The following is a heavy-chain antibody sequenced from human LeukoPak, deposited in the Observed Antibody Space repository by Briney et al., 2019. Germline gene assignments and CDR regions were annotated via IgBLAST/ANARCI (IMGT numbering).Heavy chain of an antibody. Sequence: GGSLRLSCAASGFTFSSYSMSWVRQAPGQGLEWVSAISGSGGSTYYADSVKGRFTISRDNSKNTLYLQMNSLRAEDTAVYYCAKDPSPYSSGWYTWAYYGMDVWGQGTTVTVSS. D-gene: IGHD6-19*01. J-gene: IGHJ6*02. CDR1: GFTFSSYS. CDR2: ISGSGGST. V-gene: IGHV3-23*01. CDR3: AKDPSPYSSGWYTWAYYGMDV.